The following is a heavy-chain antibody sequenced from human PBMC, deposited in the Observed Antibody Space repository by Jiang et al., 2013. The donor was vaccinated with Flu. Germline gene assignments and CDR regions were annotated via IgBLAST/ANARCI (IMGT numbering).Heavy chain of an antibody. CDR1: GYRFINCA. J-gene: IGHJ6*02. Sequence: SGAEVKKPGASVKVSCKASGYRFINCAFSWVRQAPGQGLEWMGWISAYNGNTNYAQKLQGRVTMTTDTSTSTAYMELRSLRSDDTAVYYCARLAIAVAVGGMDVWGQGTTVTVSS. D-gene: IGHD6-19*01. V-gene: IGHV1-18*04. CDR3: ARLAIAVAVGGMDV. CDR2: ISAYNGNT.